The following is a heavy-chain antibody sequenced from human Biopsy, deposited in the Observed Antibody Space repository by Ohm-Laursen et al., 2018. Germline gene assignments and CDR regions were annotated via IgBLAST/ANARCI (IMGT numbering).Heavy chain of an antibody. V-gene: IGHV3-33*01. J-gene: IGHJ6*02. Sequence: SLRLSCAASGFTFSNYGMHWVRQAPGKRLEWVAVIWYDGRNQYYADFVKGRFTISRDNSKNTLYLQMNSLRAEDTAVYYCARDRLEESEINYYYGMDVWGQGTTVTVSS. D-gene: IGHD3-16*01. CDR2: IWYDGRNQ. CDR3: ARDRLEESEINYYYGMDV. CDR1: GFTFSNYG.